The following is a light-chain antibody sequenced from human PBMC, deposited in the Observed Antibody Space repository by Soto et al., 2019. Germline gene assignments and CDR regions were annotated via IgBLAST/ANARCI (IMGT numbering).Light chain of an antibody. V-gene: IGKV3-20*01. CDR1: QSIRSSN. CDR2: GAS. J-gene: IGKJ1*01. CDR3: QQYDSLPRT. Sequence: EVVLKQSPVTLSLSPGERATLSCRASQSIRSSNLAWYQQKPGQAPRLLIYGASSRATGIPDRFSGSGSGTDFTLTISRLEPEDFAVYYCQQYDSLPRTFGQ.